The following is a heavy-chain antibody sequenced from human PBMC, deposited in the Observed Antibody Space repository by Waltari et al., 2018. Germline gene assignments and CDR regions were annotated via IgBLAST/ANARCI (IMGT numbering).Heavy chain of an antibody. J-gene: IGHJ4*02. CDR3: ARAAWEGFDY. D-gene: IGHD1-26*01. CDR1: DLTFGRYA. V-gene: IGHV3-13*01. CDR2: IGTAGDT. Sequence: EVQLVESGGGLVQPGGSLRLSLSAFDLTFGRYAMHWVRQATGKGLGWVSAIGTAGDTYYPGSVKGRFTISRENAKNSLYLQMNSLRAEDTAVYYCARAAWEGFDYWGQGTLVTVSS.